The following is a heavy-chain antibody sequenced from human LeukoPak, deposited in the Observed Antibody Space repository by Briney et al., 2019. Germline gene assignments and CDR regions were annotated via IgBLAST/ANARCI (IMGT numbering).Heavy chain of an antibody. CDR1: RYTFTGYY. D-gene: IGHD3-3*01. V-gene: IGHV1-2*02. CDR3: ARDSYDFWSGYAHFDY. Sequence: ASVKVSCKASRYTFTGYYMHWVRQAPGQGLEWMGWINPNSGGTNYAQKFQGRVTMTRDTSISTAYMELSRLRSDDTAVYYCARDSYDFWSGYAHFDYWGQGTLVTVSS. CDR2: INPNSGGT. J-gene: IGHJ4*02.